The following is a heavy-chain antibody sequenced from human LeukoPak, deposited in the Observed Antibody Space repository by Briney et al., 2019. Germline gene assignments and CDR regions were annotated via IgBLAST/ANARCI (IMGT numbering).Heavy chain of an antibody. D-gene: IGHD1-1*01. CDR1: GGSISSYY. J-gene: IGHJ6*02. V-gene: IGHV4-59*01. CDR2: IYYSGST. Sequence: PSETLSLTCTVSGGSISSYYWSWIRQPPGKGLEWIGYIYYSGSTNYNPSLKSRVTISVDTSKNQFSLKLSSVTAADTAVYYCARDSSVQLERRTQGPPHTYYGMDVWGQGTTVTVSS. CDR3: ARDSSVQLERRTQGPPHTYYGMDV.